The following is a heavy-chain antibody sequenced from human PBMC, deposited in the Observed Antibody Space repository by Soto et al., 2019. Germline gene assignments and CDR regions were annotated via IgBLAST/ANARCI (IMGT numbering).Heavy chain of an antibody. D-gene: IGHD6-13*01. J-gene: IGHJ6*02. CDR1: GYSFTSYW. CDR2: IDPSDSYT. CDR3: ATTNSSSWYFNYYYYGMDV. V-gene: IGHV5-10-1*01. Sequence: GEYLKISCKGSGYSFTSYWISWVRQMPGKGLEWMGRIDPSDSYTNYSPSFQGHVTISADKSISTAYLQWSSLKASDTAMYYCATTNSSSWYFNYYYYGMDVWGQGTTVTVSS.